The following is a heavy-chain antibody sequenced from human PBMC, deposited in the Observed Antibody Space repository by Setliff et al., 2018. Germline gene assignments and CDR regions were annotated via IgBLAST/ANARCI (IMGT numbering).Heavy chain of an antibody. V-gene: IGHV3-23*01. CDR3: AKSWVVPAAITFSGFDP. CDR1: GFTVSSNY. Sequence: LRLSCAASGFTVSSNYMSWVRQAPGKGLEWVSAISGSGGSTYYADSVKGRFTISRDNSKNTLYLQMNSLRAEDTAVYYCAKSWVVPAAITFSGFDPWGQGTLVTVSS. CDR2: ISGSGGST. J-gene: IGHJ5*02. D-gene: IGHD2-2*01.